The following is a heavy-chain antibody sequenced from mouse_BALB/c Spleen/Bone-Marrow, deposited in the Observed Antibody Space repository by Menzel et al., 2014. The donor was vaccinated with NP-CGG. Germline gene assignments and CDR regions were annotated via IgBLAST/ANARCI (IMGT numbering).Heavy chain of an antibody. D-gene: IGHD1-1*01. J-gene: IGHJ1*03. CDR3: TRITTVVRYCDV. Sequence: LEESGAELARPGASVKMSCKASGYTFTTYTIHWVKQRPGQGLEWIGYINPSSGYANYNQNFKDKATLTAGKSSSTAYMQLSSLTSEDSAVYYCTRITTVVRYCDVWGTGTTVTVSS. V-gene: IGHV1-4*01. CDR2: INPSSGYA. CDR1: GYTFTTYT.